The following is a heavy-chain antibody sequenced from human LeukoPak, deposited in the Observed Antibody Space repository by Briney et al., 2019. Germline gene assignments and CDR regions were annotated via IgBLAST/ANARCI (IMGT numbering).Heavy chain of an antibody. J-gene: IGHJ4*02. D-gene: IGHD5-18*01. Sequence: SETLSLTCTVSGGSISTYYWSWIRQPPGKGLEWIGYVYYSGSTNYNPSLKSRVTISVDTSKNQFSLNLSSVTAADTAVYYCARQPGYRDGYAFGYWGQGTLVTVSS. V-gene: IGHV4-59*08. CDR2: VYYSGST. CDR3: ARQPGYRDGYAFGY. CDR1: GGSISTYY.